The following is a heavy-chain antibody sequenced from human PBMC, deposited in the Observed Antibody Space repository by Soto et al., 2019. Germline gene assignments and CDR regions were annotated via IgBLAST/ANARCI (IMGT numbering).Heavy chain of an antibody. CDR2: IYWNDDN. V-gene: IGHV2-5*01. J-gene: IGHJ6*02. Sequence: SGPTLVNPTQTLTLTCTFSGFSLSTSGVGVGWIRQPPGKALEWLALIYWNDDNRYSPSLKSRLTITKDTSKNQVVLTMTNMDPVDTASYYCAHRRDYYYGMDVWGQGTTVTVSS. CDR3: AHRRDYYYGMDV. CDR1: GFSLSTSGVG.